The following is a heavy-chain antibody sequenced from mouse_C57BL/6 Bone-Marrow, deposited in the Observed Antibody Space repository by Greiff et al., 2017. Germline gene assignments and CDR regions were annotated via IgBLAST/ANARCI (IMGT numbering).Heavy chain of an antibody. CDR1: GFNIKDDY. D-gene: IGHD2-2*01. CDR3: TTIGYDPYWYFDV. J-gene: IGHJ1*03. Sequence: VQLQQSGAELVRPGASVKLSCTASGFNIKDDYMHWVKQRPEQGLEWIGWIDPENGDTEYASKFQGKATITADTSSNTAYLPLSSLTSEDTAVYYCTTIGYDPYWYFDVWAQGPRSPSPQ. CDR2: IDPENGDT. V-gene: IGHV14-4*01.